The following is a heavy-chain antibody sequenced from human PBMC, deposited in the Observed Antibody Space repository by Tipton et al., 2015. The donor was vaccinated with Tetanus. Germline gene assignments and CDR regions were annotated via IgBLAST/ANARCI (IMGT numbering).Heavy chain of an antibody. V-gene: IGHV1-18*01. CDR1: GYTFTSYD. CDR2: ISAYNGNT. J-gene: IGHJ4*02. D-gene: IGHD6-13*01. Sequence: QLVQSGAEVKKPGASVKVSCKASGYTFTSYDINWVRQATGQGLEWMGWISAYNGNTKYAQKYQGRLTMTTDTSTSTAYMELKSLRSDGTAVYYCARGEGRIAAAGTYFEYWGQGTLVTVSS. CDR3: ARGEGRIAAAGTYFEY.